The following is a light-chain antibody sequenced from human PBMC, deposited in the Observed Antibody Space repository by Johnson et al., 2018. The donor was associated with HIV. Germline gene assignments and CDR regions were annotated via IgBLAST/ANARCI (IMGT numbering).Light chain of an antibody. J-gene: IGLJ1*01. CDR2: ETY. V-gene: IGLV1-51*02. Sequence: QSVLTQAPSVSAAPGQKVTISCSGSSSNIGNNYVSWFQQLPGTAPKLLIYETYKRPSGIPDRFSGSKSGTSATLGITGLQTGDEADYYCGTWDTGLSAPYVFGTGTKVTVL. CDR3: GTWDTGLSAPYV. CDR1: SSNIGNNY.